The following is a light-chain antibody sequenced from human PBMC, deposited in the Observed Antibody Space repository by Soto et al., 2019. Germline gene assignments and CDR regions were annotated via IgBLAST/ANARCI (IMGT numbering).Light chain of an antibody. CDR1: QSVSSSY. CDR2: GAS. Sequence: EIVVTQSPGTLSLYPRERATLSSTASQSVSSSYLAWYQQKPGQAPRLLIYGASSSATGIPDRFSGSGSGTDFTVNISRLEPEDFAVYYCQQYGSSPRTFGQGTKLEIK. V-gene: IGKV3-20*01. J-gene: IGKJ2*01. CDR3: QQYGSSPRT.